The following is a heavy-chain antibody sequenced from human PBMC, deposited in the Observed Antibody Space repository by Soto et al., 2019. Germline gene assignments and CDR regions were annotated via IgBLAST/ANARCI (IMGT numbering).Heavy chain of an antibody. D-gene: IGHD3-22*01. CDR1: GFTFNSFA. Sequence: GGSLRLSCAASGFTFNSFAMTWVRQAPGKGLEWVSIISSSGDGKYYVDSVKGRFTISRDNSRNTLNLQMNSLRAEDTAVYYCAKVGFDDSSGYSLEGVSWGQGSLLTVSS. V-gene: IGHV3-23*01. J-gene: IGHJ5*02. CDR2: ISSSGDGK. CDR3: AKVGFDDSSGYSLEGVS.